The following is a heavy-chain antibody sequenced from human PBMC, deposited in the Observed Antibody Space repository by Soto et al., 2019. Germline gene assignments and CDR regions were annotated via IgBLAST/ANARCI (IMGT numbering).Heavy chain of an antibody. CDR2: MNTNSGTT. CDR1: GYTFTSYD. V-gene: IGHV1-8*01. D-gene: IGHD6-6*01. CDR3: ARGRIAARLFYVY. Sequence: QVQLVQSGAEVKKPGASVKVSCKASGYTFTSYDINWVRQATGQGLEWMGWMNTNSGTTGYAQKFQGRDTMTRTTSISTAYMELSSLRSEDTAGYYCARGRIAARLFYVYWGQGTLVTVSS. J-gene: IGHJ4*02.